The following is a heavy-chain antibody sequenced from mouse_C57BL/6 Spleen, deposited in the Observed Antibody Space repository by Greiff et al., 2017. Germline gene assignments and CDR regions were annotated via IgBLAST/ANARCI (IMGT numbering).Heavy chain of an antibody. D-gene: IGHD4-1*01. V-gene: IGHV10-1*01. CDR1: GFTFNTYA. Sequence: EVQLVESGGGLVQPKGSLKLSCAASGFTFNTYAMNWVRQAPGTGLDWVARIRSKSNNYARYYADSVKDRFTISRDDSENMLNLQMNNLRTENTAMDYCERRANWDYVDYWGQGTTLTVSS. CDR3: ERRANWDYVDY. J-gene: IGHJ2*01. CDR2: IRSKSNNYAR.